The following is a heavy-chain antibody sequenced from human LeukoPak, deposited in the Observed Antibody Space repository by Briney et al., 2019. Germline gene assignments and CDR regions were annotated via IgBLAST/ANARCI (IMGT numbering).Heavy chain of an antibody. J-gene: IGHJ4*02. V-gene: IGHV4-39*02. CDR3: VRRNSRGYDGSKYFDY. CDR1: GASIRSTSYY. CDR2: FDYSGST. D-gene: IGHD3-16*01. Sequence: PSETLSLTCAVSGASIRSTSYYWGWIRQPPGKGLEWVGTFDYSGSTYYNPSLRSRVSISAATAKNHFSLKLTSVTAADTAVYFCVRRNSRGYDGSKYFDYWGQGTLVAVSS.